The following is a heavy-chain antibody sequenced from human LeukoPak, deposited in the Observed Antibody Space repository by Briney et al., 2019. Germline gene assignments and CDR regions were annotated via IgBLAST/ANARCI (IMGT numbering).Heavy chain of an antibody. CDR3: AKDTWELLRIAFDI. CDR2: ISSSSSYT. J-gene: IGHJ3*02. V-gene: IGHV3-21*04. Sequence: GGSLRLSCAASGFTFSSYSMNWVRQAPGKGLEWVSSISSSSSYTYYADSVKGRFTISRDNSKNTLYLQMNSLRAEDTAVYYCAKDTWELLRIAFDIWGQGTMVTVSS. CDR1: GFTFSSYS. D-gene: IGHD1-26*01.